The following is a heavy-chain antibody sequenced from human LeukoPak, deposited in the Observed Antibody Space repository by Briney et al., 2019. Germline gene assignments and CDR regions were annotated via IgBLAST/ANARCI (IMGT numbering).Heavy chain of an antibody. CDR1: GGSFSGYY. J-gene: IGHJ3*02. D-gene: IGHD5-24*01. Sequence: SETLSLTCAVYGGSFSGYYWGWIRQPPGKGREWIGSIYYSGSTNYNPSLKSRVTISVDTSKNQFSLKLSSVTAADTAVYYCARGGRWLQLAYAFDIWGQGTMVTVSS. CDR2: IYYSGST. V-gene: IGHV4-59*01. CDR3: ARGGRWLQLAYAFDI.